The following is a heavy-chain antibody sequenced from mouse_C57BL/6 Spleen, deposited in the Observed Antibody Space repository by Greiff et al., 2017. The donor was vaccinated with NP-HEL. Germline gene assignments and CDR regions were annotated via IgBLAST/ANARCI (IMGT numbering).Heavy chain of an antibody. CDR2: IHPNSGST. CDR3: ARYREIYYDYEYYFGY. Sequence: QVQLQQPGAELVKPGASVKLSCKASGYTFTSYWMHWVKQRPGPGLEWIGMIHPNSGSTNYNEKFKSKATLTVDKSSSTAYMQLSSLTSEDSAVYYCARYREIYYDYEYYFGYWGQGTTLTVSS. J-gene: IGHJ2*01. V-gene: IGHV1-64*01. D-gene: IGHD2-4*01. CDR1: GYTFTSYW.